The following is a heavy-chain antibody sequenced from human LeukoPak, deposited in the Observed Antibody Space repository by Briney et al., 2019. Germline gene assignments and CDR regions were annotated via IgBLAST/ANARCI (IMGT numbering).Heavy chain of an antibody. CDR1: GVTLSSYA. D-gene: IGHD2-15*01. CDR2: ISSSGSGGNT. V-gene: IGHV3-23*01. CDR3: AKERYLLDY. J-gene: IGHJ4*02. Sequence: PGGSLRLSCAASGVTLSSYAMSWARQAPGKGLEWVSGISSSGSGGNTYYADSVKGRFTISRDNSKNTLYLQMNSLRPEDTAVYYCAKERYLLDYWGQGTRVTVSS.